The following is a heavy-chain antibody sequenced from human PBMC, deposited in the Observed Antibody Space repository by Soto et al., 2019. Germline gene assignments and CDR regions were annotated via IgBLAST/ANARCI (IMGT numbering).Heavy chain of an antibody. CDR2: MNPNSGNT. CDR3: ARAAGSVVVVAAIDY. J-gene: IGHJ4*02. Sequence: ASVKVSCKASGYTFTSYDINWVRQATGQGLEWMGWMNPNSGNTGYAQKFQGRVTMTRNTSISTAYMELSSLRSDDTAVYYCARAAGSVVVVAAIDYWGQGTLVTVSS. V-gene: IGHV1-8*01. CDR1: GYTFTSYD. D-gene: IGHD2-15*01.